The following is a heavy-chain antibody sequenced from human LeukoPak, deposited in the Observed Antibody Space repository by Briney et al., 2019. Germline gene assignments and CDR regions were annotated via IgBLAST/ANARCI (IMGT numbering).Heavy chain of an antibody. CDR1: GFTFSSFS. D-gene: IGHD3-22*01. V-gene: IGHV3-48*02. CDR3: ARSLLLGTSVDY. J-gene: IGHJ4*02. Sequence: GGSLRLSCAASGFTFSSFSMNWVRQAPGKGLEWVSYISGSSSTIYYADSVKGRFTISRDNAKNSLYPQMNSLRDEDTAVYYCARSLLLGTSVDYWGQGTLVTVSS. CDR2: ISGSSSTI.